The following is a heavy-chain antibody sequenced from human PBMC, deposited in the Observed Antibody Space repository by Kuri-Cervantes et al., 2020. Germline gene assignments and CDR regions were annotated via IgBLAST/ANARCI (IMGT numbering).Heavy chain of an antibody. CDR2: ISSSSSYI. J-gene: IGHJ4*02. V-gene: IGHV3-21*01. D-gene: IGHD5-18*01. CDR3: ARLDTAMGGRAY. Sequence: LSLTCAASGFTFSSYSMNWVRQAPGKGLEWVSSISSSSSYIYYADSVKGRFTISRDNAKNSLYLQMNSLRAEDTAMYYCARLDTAMGGRAYWGQGTLVTVSS. CDR1: GFTFSSYS.